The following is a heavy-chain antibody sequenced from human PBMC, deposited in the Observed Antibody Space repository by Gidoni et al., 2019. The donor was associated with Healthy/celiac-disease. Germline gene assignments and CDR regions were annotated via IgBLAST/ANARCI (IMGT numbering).Heavy chain of an antibody. J-gene: IGHJ4*02. CDR2: IWYDGSNK. Sequence: QVQLVESGGGVVQPGRSMRLSCAESGFTFSSYGMHWVRQAPGKGLEWVAVIWYDGSNKYYADSVKGRFTISRDNSKNTLYLQMNSLRAEDTAVYYCARGVTYYYDSSGYYYETPFDYWGQGTLVTVSS. CDR3: ARGVTYYYDSSGYYYETPFDY. CDR1: GFTFSSYG. D-gene: IGHD3-22*01. V-gene: IGHV3-33*01.